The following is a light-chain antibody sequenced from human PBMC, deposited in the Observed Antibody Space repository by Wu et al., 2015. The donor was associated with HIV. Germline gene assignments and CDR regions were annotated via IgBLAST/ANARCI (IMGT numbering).Light chain of an antibody. J-gene: IGKJ4*01. CDR3: HQYWPLPPLT. V-gene: IGKV1-8*01. CDR1: QDVNTN. CDR2: RAS. Sequence: VRLTQSPASLSAFAGDTVSITCRASQDVNTNLAWYKQKPGKAPELLIYRASILQTGVPSRFSGTGSGTDFTLTINSLQSEDFATYYCHQYWPLPPLTFGGGP.